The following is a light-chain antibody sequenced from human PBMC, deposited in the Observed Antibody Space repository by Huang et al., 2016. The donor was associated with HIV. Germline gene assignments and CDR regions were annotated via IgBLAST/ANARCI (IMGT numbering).Light chain of an antibody. J-gene: IGKJ5*01. CDR2: SAS. CDR3: QQSYSALSS. CDR1: QSITTY. Sequence: IQMTQSPTSLSASVGDRVSIVCRASQSITTYVNWYQQKPGKAPKLLISSASTLRSGVPSRFSGSGSGTEFTLTIRGLQLDDFATYYCQQSYSALSSFGPGTRL. V-gene: IGKV1-39*01.